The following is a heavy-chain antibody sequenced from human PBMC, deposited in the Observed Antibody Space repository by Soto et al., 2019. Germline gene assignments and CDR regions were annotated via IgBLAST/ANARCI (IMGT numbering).Heavy chain of an antibody. V-gene: IGHV4-30-4*01. CDR2: IYHTGST. CDR1: GDSISSGNYY. CDR3: VDLTGVRGVLGVLDC. J-gene: IGHJ4*02. Sequence: QVQLQESGPGLVKPSQTLSLTCNVSGDSISSGNYYWSWIRQPPGQGLEWIGHIYHTGSTYYNPSLKSRVSISMDKSENPFSLKLRSVTAADTAVYWCVDLTGVRGVLGVLDCWSQGTLVTVSS. D-gene: IGHD3-16*02.